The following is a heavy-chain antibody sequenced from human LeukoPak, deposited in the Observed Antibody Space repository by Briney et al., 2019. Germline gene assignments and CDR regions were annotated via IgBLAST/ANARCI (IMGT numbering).Heavy chain of an antibody. CDR3: AKELEGLRYFDWLGVDY. Sequence: GGSLRLSCAASGFTFSSYGMSWVRQAPGKGLEWVSAISGSGGSTYYADSVKGRSTISRDNSKNTLYLQMNSLRAEDTAVYYCAKELEGLRYFDWLGVDYWGQGTLVTVSS. CDR2: ISGSGGST. J-gene: IGHJ4*02. CDR1: GFTFSSYG. V-gene: IGHV3-23*01. D-gene: IGHD3-9*01.